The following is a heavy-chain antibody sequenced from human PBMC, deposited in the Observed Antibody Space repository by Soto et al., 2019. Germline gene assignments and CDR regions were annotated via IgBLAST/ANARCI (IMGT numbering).Heavy chain of an antibody. J-gene: IGHJ5*02. CDR2: ISYDGSNK. CDR1: GFTFSSYG. Sequence: GGSLRLSCAASGFTFSSYGMHWVRQAPGKGLEWVAVISYDGSNKYYADSVKGRFTISRDNSKNTLYLQMNSLRAEDTAVYYCAKDNPPERPVVTAMSGEFDPWGQGTL. V-gene: IGHV3-30*18. D-gene: IGHD2-21*02. CDR3: AKDNPPERPVVTAMSGEFDP.